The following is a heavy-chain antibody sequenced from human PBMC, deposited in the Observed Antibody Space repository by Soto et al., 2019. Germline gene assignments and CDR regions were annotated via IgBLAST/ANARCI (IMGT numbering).Heavy chain of an antibody. J-gene: IGHJ5*02. V-gene: IGHV3-23*01. CDR1: GFTFSTSA. CDR3: AKSLDIHCTNGFDP. Sequence: QLLESGGGLAQPGGSLTLSCAASGFTFSTSAMNWVRQAPGKGLEWVSVISDSGGRTHYADSVKGRFTISRDNSKNTLYLQMNSLRTGHTAAYHCAKSLDIHCTNGFDPWGQGTLVTVSS. CDR2: ISDSGGRT. D-gene: IGHD2-8*01.